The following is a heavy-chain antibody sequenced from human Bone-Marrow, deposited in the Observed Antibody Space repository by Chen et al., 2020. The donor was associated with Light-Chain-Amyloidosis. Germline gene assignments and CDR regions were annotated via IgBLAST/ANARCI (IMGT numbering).Heavy chain of an antibody. CDR1: GGSFSGYY. D-gene: IGHD3-10*01. CDR2: INHNGRT. CDR3: ARWAGSYRDDDLQY. Sequence: QVQLQQWGAGMLKPSETLSLTCGVYGGSFSGYYWSWIRQPPGKGLEWIGEINHNGRTNYNPSLKGRVTISTDTSNRQFSLKLTSVTAADTAVYFCARWAGSYRDDDLQYWSQGTLVTVSS. J-gene: IGHJ1*01. V-gene: IGHV4-34*01.